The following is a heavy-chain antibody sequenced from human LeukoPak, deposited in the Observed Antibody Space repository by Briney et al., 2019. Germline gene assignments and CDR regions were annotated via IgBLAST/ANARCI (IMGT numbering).Heavy chain of an antibody. J-gene: IGHJ4*02. CDR3: AKARNRAVAGFDY. Sequence: GGSLRLSCTASGFTFSSYAMSWVRQAPGKGLEWVSAISGSGGSTYYADSVKGRFTISRDNSKNTLYLQMNSLRAEDTAVYYCAKARNRAVAGFDYWGQGTLVTVSS. CDR1: GFTFSSYA. V-gene: IGHV3-23*01. CDR2: ISGSGGST. D-gene: IGHD6-19*01.